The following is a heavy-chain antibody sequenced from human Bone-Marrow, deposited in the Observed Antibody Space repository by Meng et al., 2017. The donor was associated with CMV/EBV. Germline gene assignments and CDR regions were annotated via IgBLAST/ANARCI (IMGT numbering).Heavy chain of an antibody. Sequence: ASVEVSCQTSGYTFSSYGIVWVRQAPGQGLEWMGWISAYNGDTNYAQELQGRVTMTTDTSTSTAYMELRSLKSDDTAVYYCSASLEAVAGAITPFDYWGQGTLVTVSS. J-gene: IGHJ4*02. CDR3: SASLEAVAGAITPFDY. D-gene: IGHD6-19*01. CDR2: ISAYNGDT. CDR1: GYTFSSYG. V-gene: IGHV1-18*01.